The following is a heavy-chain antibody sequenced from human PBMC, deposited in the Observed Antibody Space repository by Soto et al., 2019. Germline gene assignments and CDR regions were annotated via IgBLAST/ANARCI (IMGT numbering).Heavy chain of an antibody. CDR2: ISGSGGST. Sequence: GGSLRLSCATSGFTFSSHAMSWVRQAPGKGLEWVSAISGSGGSTYYTDSVKGRFTISRDNSKNTLYLQMNSLRAEDTAVYYCASYCGGDCSSAEYFQHWGQGTLVTVSS. CDR1: GFTFSSHA. D-gene: IGHD2-21*02. V-gene: IGHV3-23*01. J-gene: IGHJ1*01. CDR3: ASYCGGDCSSAEYFQH.